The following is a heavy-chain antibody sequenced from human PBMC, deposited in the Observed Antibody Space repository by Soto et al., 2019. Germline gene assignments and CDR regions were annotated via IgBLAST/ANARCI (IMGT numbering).Heavy chain of an antibody. D-gene: IGHD1-26*01. CDR1: GFALTPYA. CDR2: ISYDGSYR. V-gene: IGHV3-30-3*01. Sequence: QEQLVESGGGVVQPGRSLRLSCAASGFALTPYAMHWVRQAPGKGLEWVAIISYDGSYRSYGESVKGRFTIARDNSENSLYLQMDPLRSEDTAVYYCARDWDRGGGSYLWKFDLWGRGTLVTVSS. CDR3: ARDWDRGGGSYLWKFDL. J-gene: IGHJ2*01.